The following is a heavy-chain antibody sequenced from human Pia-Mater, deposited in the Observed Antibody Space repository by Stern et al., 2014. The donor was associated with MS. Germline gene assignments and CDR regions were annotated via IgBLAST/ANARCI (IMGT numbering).Heavy chain of an antibody. CDR2: VSYDGSNK. CDR1: GFTLGSCA. CDR3: AKDRQYLTYFFDH. D-gene: IGHD2/OR15-2a*01. V-gene: IGHV3-30*18. Sequence: LVESGGGVVQPGRPLRLSCVASGFTLGSCAMHWVRQAPGKGLEGVAGVSYDGSNKYYADSVKGRFTISRDNSQNTLYMQMSSLRPEDTAVYYCAKDRQYLTYFFDHWGQGSLVTVSS. J-gene: IGHJ5*02.